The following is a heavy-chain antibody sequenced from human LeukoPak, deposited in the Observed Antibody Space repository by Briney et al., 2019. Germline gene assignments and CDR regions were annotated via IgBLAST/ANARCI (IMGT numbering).Heavy chain of an antibody. CDR2: ISWNSGSI. J-gene: IGHJ4*02. D-gene: IGHD2-15*01. V-gene: IGHV3-9*01. CDR1: EFTFDDYA. Sequence: PGRSLRLSCAASEFTFDDYAMHWVRQAPGKGLEWVSGISWNSGSIGYADSVKGRFTISRDNAKNSLYLQMNSLRAEDTALYYCAKDYSSIPKRGGVDYWGQGTLVTVSS. CDR3: AKDYSSIPKRGGVDY.